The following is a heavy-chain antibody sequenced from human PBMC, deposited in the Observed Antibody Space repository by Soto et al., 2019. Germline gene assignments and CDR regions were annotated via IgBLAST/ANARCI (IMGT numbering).Heavy chain of an antibody. CDR3: ANMMTGSGDFDS. D-gene: IGHD3-9*01. CDR2: ISWEGRDT. J-gene: IGHJ4*02. CDR1: GFKFDDYT. V-gene: IGHV3-43*01. Sequence: GGSLRLSCRVSGFKFDDYTMHWVRQAPGKGLEFVSTISWEGRDTYYADFVEGRFTISRDNSKNSLYLQMNNLRTEDTALYYCANMMTGSGDFDSWGQGTLVTVSS.